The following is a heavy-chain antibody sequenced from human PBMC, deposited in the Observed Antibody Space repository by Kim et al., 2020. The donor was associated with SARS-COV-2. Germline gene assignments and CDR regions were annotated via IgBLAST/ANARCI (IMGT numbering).Heavy chain of an antibody. CDR3: ASALGH. D-gene: IGHD3-16*02. CDR1: GDSLSSDY. CDR2: IYTSGRT. V-gene: IGHV4-4*07. Sequence: SETLSLTCTVSGDSLSSDYWSWNRQPAGKGLEWIGRIYTSGRTNYNPSLQSRVTMSVDMSKNQFSLKLSSVTAADTAVYYSASALGHWGQGTLGTVSS. J-gene: IGHJ1*01.